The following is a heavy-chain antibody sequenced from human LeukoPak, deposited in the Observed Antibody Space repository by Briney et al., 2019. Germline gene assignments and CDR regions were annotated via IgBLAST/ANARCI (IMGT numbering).Heavy chain of an antibody. J-gene: IGHJ4*02. D-gene: IGHD5-12*01. Sequence: TLSLTCTVSGGSISSGSYFWSWIRQPAGKGLEWIGYIYYTGSTNYNPSLKSRVTISVDTSKNQFSLKLSSVTAADTAVYYCARIEYSGYDFRGGADYWGQGTLVTVSS. CDR3: ARIEYSGYDFRGGADY. CDR1: GGSISSGSYF. V-gene: IGHV4-61*10. CDR2: IYYTGST.